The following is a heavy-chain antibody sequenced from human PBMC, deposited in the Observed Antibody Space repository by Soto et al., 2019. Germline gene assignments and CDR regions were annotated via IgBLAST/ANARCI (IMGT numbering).Heavy chain of an antibody. CDR3: ARERIDYYDTSGYFGDY. D-gene: IGHD3-22*01. Sequence: QVQLVQSGAEVKKPGASVKVSCKASGYTFTSYGINWVRQAPGQGLEWMGWISPYNANTNYAQKLQDRVTMTTDTSTITAYMELRSLRSDDTAVYYCARERIDYYDTSGYFGDYWGQGTLVTVSS. CDR1: GYTFTSYG. CDR2: ISPYNANT. J-gene: IGHJ4*02. V-gene: IGHV1-18*01.